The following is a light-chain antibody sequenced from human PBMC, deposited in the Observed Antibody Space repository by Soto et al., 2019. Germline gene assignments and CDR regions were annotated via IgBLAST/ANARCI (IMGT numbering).Light chain of an antibody. CDR2: AAS. CDR1: QGISIH. Sequence: DIQLTQSPSFLSSSVGDRVTISCRASQGISIHLAWYQQKPGKAPKLLIYAASTVESGAPSRFSGSGSGTEFTLTISSLQPEAFATYDCQQLNSYPLTFGGGPKVEIK. V-gene: IGKV1-9*01. J-gene: IGKJ4*01. CDR3: QQLNSYPLT.